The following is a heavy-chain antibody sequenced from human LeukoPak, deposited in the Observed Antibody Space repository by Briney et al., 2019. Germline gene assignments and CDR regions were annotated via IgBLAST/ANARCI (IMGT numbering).Heavy chain of an antibody. V-gene: IGHV5-51*01. Sequence: GESLKISCKGSGYSFTSYWIGWVRQMPGKGLEWMGIIYPGDSDTRYSPSFQGQVTISADKSISTAYLQWSSLKASDTAMYYCARRTGPGGDDYDFWSGYSTYYYYYTDVWGKGTTVTVSS. CDR2: IYPGDSDT. J-gene: IGHJ6*03. CDR1: GYSFTSYW. CDR3: ARRTGPGGDDYDFWSGYSTYYYYYTDV. D-gene: IGHD3-3*01.